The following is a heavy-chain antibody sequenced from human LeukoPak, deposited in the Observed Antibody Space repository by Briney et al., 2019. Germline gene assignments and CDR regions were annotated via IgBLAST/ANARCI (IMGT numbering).Heavy chain of an antibody. J-gene: IGHJ4*02. CDR3: ARGVPDCSGGSCYPYYFDY. V-gene: IGHV1-69*04. Sequence: ASVKVSCKASGGTFSSYAISWVRQAPGQGLEWMGRIIPILGIANYAQKFQGRVTITADKSTSTAYMELSSLRSEDTAVYYCARGVPDCSGGSCYPYYFDYWGQGTLVTVSS. CDR1: GGTFSSYA. CDR2: IIPILGIA. D-gene: IGHD2-15*01.